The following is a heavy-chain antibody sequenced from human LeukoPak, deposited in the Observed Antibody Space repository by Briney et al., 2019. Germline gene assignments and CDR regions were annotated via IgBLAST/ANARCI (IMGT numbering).Heavy chain of an antibody. CDR1: GFTFSSCA. CDR2: ITGSGGSR. Sequence: RGSLRLSFAASGFTFSSCAMSWVRQAPGKGLEWVSAITGSGGSRYYADSVKGRFTISRDNSKNTLYLQMNSLRAEDTAVYYCAKIGEMQLLAWFDPWGQGTLVTVSS. V-gene: IGHV3-23*01. D-gene: IGHD2-2*01. J-gene: IGHJ5*02. CDR3: AKIGEMQLLAWFDP.